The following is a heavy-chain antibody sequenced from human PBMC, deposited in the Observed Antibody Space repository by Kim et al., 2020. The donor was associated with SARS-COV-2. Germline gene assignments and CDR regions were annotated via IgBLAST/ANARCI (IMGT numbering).Heavy chain of an antibody. Sequence: SETLSLTCAVSGGSITNHDWWSWARQAPGKGLVWIGEIHHSGATNYNPSLKSRVTISVDNSKSQFSLAVTSVTAADTAVYYCTRNGYYTLDFWGQGTLVT. CDR3: TRNGYYTLDF. CDR1: GGSITNHDW. CDR2: IHHSGAT. J-gene: IGHJ4*02. V-gene: IGHV4-4*02. D-gene: IGHD3-3*01.